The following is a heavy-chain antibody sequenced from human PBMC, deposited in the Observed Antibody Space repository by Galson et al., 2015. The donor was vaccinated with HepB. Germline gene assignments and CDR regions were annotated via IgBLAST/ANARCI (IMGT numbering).Heavy chain of an antibody. D-gene: IGHD2/OR15-2a*01. Sequence: PALVKPTQTLTLTCTFSGFSLSTSGMCVSWIRQPPGKALEWLALIDWDDDKYYSTSLKTRLTISKDTSKNQVVLTMTNVDPVDTATYYCARISFLKSDRYFDYWGQGTLVTVSS. CDR1: GFSLSTSGMC. J-gene: IGHJ4*02. V-gene: IGHV2-70*01. CDR3: ARISFLKSDRYFDY. CDR2: IDWDDDK.